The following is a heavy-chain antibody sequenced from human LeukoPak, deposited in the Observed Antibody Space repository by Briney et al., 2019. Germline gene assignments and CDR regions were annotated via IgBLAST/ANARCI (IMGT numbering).Heavy chain of an antibody. V-gene: IGHV3-23*01. J-gene: IGHJ4*02. D-gene: IGHD6-13*01. CDR1: GFTFSNYA. CDR2: FSPSGGGT. Sequence: GGSLRLSCAASGFTFSNYAMSWVRQAPGKGLEWVSAFSPSGGGTYYADSVKGRFTISRDNSKNTLYLQMDSLRAEDTAVYYCAKDLLEQQLADFDYWGQGTLVTVSS. CDR3: AKDLLEQQLADFDY.